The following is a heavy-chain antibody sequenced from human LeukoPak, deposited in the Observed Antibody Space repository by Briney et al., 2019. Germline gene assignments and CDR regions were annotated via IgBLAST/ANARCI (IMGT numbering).Heavy chain of an antibody. V-gene: IGHV4-61*02. J-gene: IGHJ4*02. Sequence: SETLTLTCTVSGNSISSGDNYWSWIRQPAGKGLEWIGRIYTSGSTNYNPSLKSRVTISGDTSKNQFSLRLSSVTAADTAVYYCARASYSYDINGWVPFDYWGQGTLVTVSS. D-gene: IGHD3-22*01. CDR3: ARASYSYDINGWVPFDY. CDR2: IYTSGST. CDR1: GNSISSGDNY.